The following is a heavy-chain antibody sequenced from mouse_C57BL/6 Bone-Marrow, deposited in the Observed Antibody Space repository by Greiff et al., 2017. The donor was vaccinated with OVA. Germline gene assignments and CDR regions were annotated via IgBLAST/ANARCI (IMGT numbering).Heavy chain of an antibody. J-gene: IGHJ4*01. CDR2: IYPRDGST. D-gene: IGHD2-2*01. V-gene: IGHV1-85*01. CDR3: ARNGFHAMDY. Sequence: QVQLKESGPELVKPGASVKLSCKASGYTFTSYDLTWVKQRPGQGLEWIGWIYPRDGSTKYNEKFKGKATLTVDTSSSTAYMELHSLTSEDSAVYFCARNGFHAMDYWGQGTSVTVSS. CDR1: GYTFTSYD.